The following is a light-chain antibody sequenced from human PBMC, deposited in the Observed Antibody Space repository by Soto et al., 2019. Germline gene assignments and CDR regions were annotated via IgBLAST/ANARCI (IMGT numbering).Light chain of an antibody. J-gene: IGKJ2*01. CDR3: QQYHDSPMNT. CDR1: QSVRSTF. Sequence: VLPQSPDTLSPSPGDRATLSCRASQSVRSTFLAWYQQKPGQAPRLLIYGASNRAAGIPERFSGSASGTEFTLTISRLEPDDSAVYYCQQYHDSPMNTFGQGTKLQIK. V-gene: IGKV3-20*01. CDR2: GAS.